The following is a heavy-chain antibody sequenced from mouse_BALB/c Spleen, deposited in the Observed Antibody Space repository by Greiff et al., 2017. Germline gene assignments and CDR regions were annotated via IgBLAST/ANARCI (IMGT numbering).Heavy chain of an antibody. V-gene: IGHV5-4*02. CDR2: ISDGGSYT. CDR3: ARAAAGWFAY. CDR1: GFTFSDYY. Sequence: EVQLVESGGGLVKPGGSLKLSCAASGFTFSDYYMYWVRQTPEKRLEWVATISDGGSYTYYPDSVKGRFTISRDNAKNNLYLQMSSLKSEDTAMYYCARAAAGWFAYWGQGTLVTVSA. D-gene: IGHD1-2*01. J-gene: IGHJ3*01.